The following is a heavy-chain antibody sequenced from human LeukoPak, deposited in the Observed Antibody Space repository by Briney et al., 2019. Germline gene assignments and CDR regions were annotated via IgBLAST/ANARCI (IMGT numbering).Heavy chain of an antibody. V-gene: IGHV1-69*13. CDR2: IIPIFGTA. CDR1: GGTFSSYA. D-gene: IGHD7-27*01. J-gene: IGHJ4*02. CDR3: ARLTGEREVNYFDY. Sequence: GASVKVSCKASGGTFSSYAISWVRQAPGQGLEWMGGIIPIFGTANYAQKFQGRVTITADESTSTAYMELSSLRSEDTAVYYCARLTGEREVNYFDYWGQGTLVTVSS.